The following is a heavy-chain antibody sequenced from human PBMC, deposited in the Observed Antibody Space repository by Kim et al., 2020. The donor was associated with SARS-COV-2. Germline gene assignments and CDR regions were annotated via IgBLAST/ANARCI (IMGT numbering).Heavy chain of an antibody. Sequence: GGSLRLSCTASGFTFGDYAMSWFRQAPGKGLEWVGFIRSKAYGGTTEYAASVKGRFTISRDDSKSIAYLQMNSLKTEDTAVYYCTRGGDGYNWKVLGVYGMDVWGQGTTVTVSS. V-gene: IGHV3-49*03. CDR2: IRSKAYGGTT. J-gene: IGHJ6*02. CDR1: GFTFGDYA. D-gene: IGHD1-1*01. CDR3: TRGGDGYNWKVLGVYGMDV.